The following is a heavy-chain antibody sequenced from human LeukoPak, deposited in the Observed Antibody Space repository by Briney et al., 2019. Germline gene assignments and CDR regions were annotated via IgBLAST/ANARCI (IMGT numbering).Heavy chain of an antibody. Sequence: GGSLRLSCAASGFTFSSYSMNWVRQAPGKGLEWVSSISSSGSYIYYADSVKGRFTISRDNAKNSLYLQMNSLRAEDTAVYYCAREEYQLPFWWGQGTLVTVSS. CDR2: ISSSGSYI. D-gene: IGHD2-2*01. V-gene: IGHV3-21*01. CDR1: GFTFSSYS. J-gene: IGHJ4*02. CDR3: AREEYQLPFW.